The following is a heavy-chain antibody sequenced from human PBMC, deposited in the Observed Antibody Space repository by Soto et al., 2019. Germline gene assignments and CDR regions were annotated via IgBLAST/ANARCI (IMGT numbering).Heavy chain of an antibody. D-gene: IGHD3-10*01. J-gene: IGHJ6*02. V-gene: IGHV1-2*02. CDR2: ISTKFGDT. CDR3: ARNMDYYYGPGSGNGHGF. CDR1: GYTFTAYY. Sequence: QVQLVQSGAEVKEPGDSVRVSCEASGYTFTAYYIHWVRQAPGQALEWMGWISTKFGDTTYAQDFQGRVSMTRDMSTSTVCMELSRLTSGDTAIYYCARNMDYYYGPGSGNGHGFWGQGTTVTVFS.